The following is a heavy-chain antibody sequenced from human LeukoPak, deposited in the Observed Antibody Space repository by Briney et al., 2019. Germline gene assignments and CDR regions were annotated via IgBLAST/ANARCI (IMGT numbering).Heavy chain of an antibody. J-gene: IGHJ4*02. CDR1: GGSISSSSTYY. Sequence: PSETLSLTCTVSGGSISSSSTYYWSWIRQPPGKGLEWIGEINHSGSTNYNPSLKSRVTISVDTSKNQFSLKLSSVTAADTAVYYCARQLLWFGEKAFDYWGQGTLVTVSS. V-gene: IGHV4-39*01. CDR3: ARQLLWFGEKAFDY. CDR2: INHSGST. D-gene: IGHD3-10*01.